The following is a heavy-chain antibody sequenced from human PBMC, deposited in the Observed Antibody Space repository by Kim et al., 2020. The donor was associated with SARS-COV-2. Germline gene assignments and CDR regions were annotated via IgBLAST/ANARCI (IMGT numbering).Heavy chain of an antibody. CDR1: GFTFSAYD. V-gene: IGHV3-48*02. CDR3: VRDRMGGAFDM. D-gene: IGHD3-16*01. Sequence: GRSLRLSCATSGFTFSAYDMNWVRQAPGKGLEWLSFITKSSTTIYYADSVEGRFTISRDNAKNSLFLQMNSLRDEDTALYYCVRDRMGGAFDMWGRGSMV. J-gene: IGHJ3*02. CDR2: ITKSSTTI.